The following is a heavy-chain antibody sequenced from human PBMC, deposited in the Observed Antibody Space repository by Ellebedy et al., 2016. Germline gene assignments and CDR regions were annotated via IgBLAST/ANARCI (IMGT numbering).Heavy chain of an antibody. V-gene: IGHV3-21*01. D-gene: IGHD3-16*01. CDR3: VRGVGGTSLNWFDP. J-gene: IGHJ5*02. CDR1: GFTLSDYS. Sequence: GGSLRLXXAASGFTLSDYSMNWVRQAPGKGLEWVSSITSSSSYIFYADSVKGRFTISRDNAKNSVYLQMNSLRGEDTALYYCVRGVGGTSLNWFDPWGQGTLVTVSS. CDR2: ITSSSSYI.